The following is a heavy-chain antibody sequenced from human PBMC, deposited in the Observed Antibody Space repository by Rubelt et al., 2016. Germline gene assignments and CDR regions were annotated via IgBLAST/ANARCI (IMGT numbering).Heavy chain of an antibody. Sequence: QVQLVQSGAEVKKPGASVKVSCKASGYTFTSYAMHWVRQAPGQRLEWMGWINAGNGNTKYSPKFQGRVTITRDTSASTAYMELSSLRSEDTAVYYCIRNDLMDVWGQGTTVTVSS. CDR3: IRNDLMDV. CDR1: GYTFTSYA. CDR2: INAGNGNT. J-gene: IGHJ6*02. V-gene: IGHV1-3*01.